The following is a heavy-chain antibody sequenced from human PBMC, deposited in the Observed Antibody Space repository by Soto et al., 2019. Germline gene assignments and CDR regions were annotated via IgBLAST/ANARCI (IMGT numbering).Heavy chain of an antibody. D-gene: IGHD4-4*01. J-gene: IGHJ6*03. V-gene: IGHV3-66*01. CDR2: IYSGGST. CDR3: ARDIGDSNYEEFYYYYYMDV. Sequence: GGSLRLSCAASGFTVSSNYMSWVRQAPGKGLEWVSVIYSGGSTYYADSVKGRFTISRDNSKNTLYLQMNSLRAEDTAVYYCARDIGDSNYEEFYYYYYMDVWGKGTTVTVSS. CDR1: GFTVSSNY.